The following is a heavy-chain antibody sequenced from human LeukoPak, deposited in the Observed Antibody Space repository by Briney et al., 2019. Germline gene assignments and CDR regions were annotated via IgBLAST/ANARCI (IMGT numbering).Heavy chain of an antibody. J-gene: IGHJ3*02. Sequence: SETLSLTCTVSGGSISIYYWSWIRQPPGKGLEWIGYIYYSGSTNYNPSLKSRVTISVDTSKNQFSLKLSSVTAADTAVYYCARQGRGYSYGYWAFDIWGQGTMVTVSS. D-gene: IGHD5-18*01. CDR1: GGSISIYY. V-gene: IGHV4-59*08. CDR3: ARQGRGYSYGYWAFDI. CDR2: IYYSGST.